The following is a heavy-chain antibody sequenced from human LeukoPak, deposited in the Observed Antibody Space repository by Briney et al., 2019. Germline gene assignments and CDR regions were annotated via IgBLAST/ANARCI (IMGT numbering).Heavy chain of an antibody. D-gene: IGHD2-2*03. CDR3: ARDLDIVVVPASWFYP. CDR1: GFTVSSNY. V-gene: IGHV3-21*01. Sequence: GGSLRLSCAASGFTVSSNYMSWVRQAPGRGLEWVSSISSSSKYIYYADSVKGRFTISRDDAKNSLSLQMDSLRAEDTAVYYCARDLDIVVVPASWFYPWGQGTLVTVSS. J-gene: IGHJ5*02. CDR2: ISSSSKYI.